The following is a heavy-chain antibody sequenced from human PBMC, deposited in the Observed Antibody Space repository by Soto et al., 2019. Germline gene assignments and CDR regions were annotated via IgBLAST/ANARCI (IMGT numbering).Heavy chain of an antibody. CDR3: ARALGIAAAGTSPEHYYYYYGMDV. V-gene: IGHV4-59*01. CDR1: GGSISSYY. Sequence: PSETLSLTCTVSGGSISSYYWRWIRQPPGKGLEWIGYIYYSGSTNYNPSLKSRVTISVDTSKNQFSLKLSSVTAADTAVYYCARALGIAAAGTSPEHYYYYYGMDVWGQGTTVNVSS. D-gene: IGHD6-13*01. CDR2: IYYSGST. J-gene: IGHJ6*02.